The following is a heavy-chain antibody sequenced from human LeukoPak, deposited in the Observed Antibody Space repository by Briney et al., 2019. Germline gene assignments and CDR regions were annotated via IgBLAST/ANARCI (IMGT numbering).Heavy chain of an antibody. V-gene: IGHV3-23*01. J-gene: IGHJ4*02. CDR2: IHSSGGGT. CDR3: AKDRSRYFDWLFYDS. D-gene: IGHD3-9*01. CDR1: GFTFSNYN. Sequence: GGSLRLSCAASGFTFSNYNMNWVRQAPGKGLEWVSGIHSSGGGTFYADSVKGRFTISRDNSKNTLYLQMNSLTADDTAVYYCAKDRSRYFDWLFYDSWGQGARVVVSS.